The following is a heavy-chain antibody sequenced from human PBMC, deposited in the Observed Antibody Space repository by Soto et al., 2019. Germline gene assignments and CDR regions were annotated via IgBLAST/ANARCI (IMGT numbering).Heavy chain of an antibody. V-gene: IGHV3-30-3*01. CDR2: ISYDGSNK. J-gene: IGHJ5*02. D-gene: IGHD6-13*01. CDR3: ARPSSHHRGVTNLNCFDP. CDR1: GFTFSSYA. Sequence: QVQLVESGGGVVQPGRSLRLSCAASGFTFSSYAMHWVRQAPGKGLEWVAVISYDGSNKYYADSVKGRFPISRDNNQHPLDVQMNGLGAEDGAVYSCARPSSHHRGVTNLNCFDPWARGTRDAVSS.